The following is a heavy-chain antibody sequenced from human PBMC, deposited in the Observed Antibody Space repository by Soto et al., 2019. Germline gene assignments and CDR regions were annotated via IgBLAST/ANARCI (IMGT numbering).Heavy chain of an antibody. Sequence: QAQLQQSGPGLVKPSQTLSLTCAISGDSVSSKSATWSWIRQSPSRGLEWLGRTYYRSKWYNDYAVSVKGRXVXNXDAXNNQFSLQLNSVTPEDTAVYYCARDGSGFHWYFDLWGRGTPVTVSS. CDR3: ARDGSGFHWYFDL. V-gene: IGHV6-1*01. J-gene: IGHJ2*01. CDR1: GDSVSSKSAT. CDR2: TYYRSKWYN. D-gene: IGHD5-12*01.